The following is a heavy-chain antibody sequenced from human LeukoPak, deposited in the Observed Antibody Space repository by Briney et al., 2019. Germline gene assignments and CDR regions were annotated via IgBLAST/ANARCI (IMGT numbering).Heavy chain of an antibody. CDR1: GGSISNGDHY. Sequence: SETLSLTCTVSGGSISNGDHYWSWIRQPPGKGLEWIGYIYHSGSTYYNPSLKSRVTISVDRSKNQFSLKLSSVTAADTAVYYCARDTSSSWYRGWFDPWGQGTLVTVSS. CDR3: ARDTSSSWYRGWFDP. D-gene: IGHD6-13*01. V-gene: IGHV4-30-2*01. CDR2: IYHSGST. J-gene: IGHJ5*02.